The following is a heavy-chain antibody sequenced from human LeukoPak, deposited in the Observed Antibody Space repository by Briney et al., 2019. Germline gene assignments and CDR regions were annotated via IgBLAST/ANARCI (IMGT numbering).Heavy chain of an antibody. CDR2: IKPDGSDK. D-gene: IGHD5-24*01. CDR3: ARDRGWRQFDY. V-gene: IGHV3-7*04. J-gene: IGHJ4*02. CDR1: GFTFSTSW. Sequence: GGSLRLSCEGSGFTFSTSWMDWVRQVPGKGLQWVANIKPDGSDKWYADSVRGRFTISRDNAKNSLYLEMNSLTADDTAVYYCARDRGWRQFDYWGQGTLVTVSS.